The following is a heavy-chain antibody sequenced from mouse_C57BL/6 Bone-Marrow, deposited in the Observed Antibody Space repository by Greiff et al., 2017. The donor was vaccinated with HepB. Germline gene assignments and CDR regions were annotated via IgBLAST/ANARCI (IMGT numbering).Heavy chain of an antibody. CDR1: GYTFTSYW. V-gene: IGHV1-50*01. Sequence: VQLQQPGAELVKPGASVKLSCKASGYTFTSYWMQWVKQRPGQGLEWIGEIDPSDSYTNYNQKFKGKATLTVDTSSSTAYMQLSSLTAEDSAVSYCARVVEDYWGQGTSVTVSS. CDR3: ARVVEDY. J-gene: IGHJ4*01. CDR2: IDPSDSYT.